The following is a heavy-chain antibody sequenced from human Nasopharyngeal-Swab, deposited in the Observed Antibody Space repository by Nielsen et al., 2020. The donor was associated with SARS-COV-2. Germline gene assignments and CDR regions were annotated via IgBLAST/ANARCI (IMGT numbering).Heavy chain of an antibody. Sequence: GESLKIPCAASGFTFSSYWMSWVRQAPGKGLEWVSNIKQDGSEKYYVDSVKGRFTISRDNDKNSLYLQMNSLRAEDTAVYYCARDGGSYNDYWGQGTLVTVSS. CDR1: GFTFSSYW. V-gene: IGHV3-7*01. J-gene: IGHJ4*02. D-gene: IGHD1-26*01. CDR2: IKQDGSEK. CDR3: ARDGGSYNDY.